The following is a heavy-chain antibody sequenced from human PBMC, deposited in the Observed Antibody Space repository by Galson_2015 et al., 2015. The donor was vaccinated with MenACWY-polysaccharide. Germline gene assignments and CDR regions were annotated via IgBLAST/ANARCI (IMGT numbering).Heavy chain of an antibody. CDR2: ISVYNGNT. D-gene: IGHD3-10*01. Sequence: SVKVSCKASGYSFTSFGISWVQQAPGQGLEWMGWISVYNGNTNYAQKFQGRATMTTDTSTSTAYMELRSLRSDDTAVYYCARDLGSMVRGIIPLLDYWGQGTLVTVSS. J-gene: IGHJ4*02. V-gene: IGHV1-18*01. CDR1: GYSFTSFG. CDR3: ARDLGSMVRGIIPLLDY.